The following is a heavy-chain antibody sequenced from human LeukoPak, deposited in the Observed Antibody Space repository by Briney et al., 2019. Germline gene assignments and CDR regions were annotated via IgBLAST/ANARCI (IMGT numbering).Heavy chain of an antibody. CDR3: AKFGGLIPAAIDRPKYMDV. Sequence: GGSLRLSCAASGFTFSSYAMNWVRRAPGKGLEWVSTISGSGDNTYYADSVKGRFTISRDNSKNTLYLQMNSLRAEDTAVYYCAKFGGLIPAAIDRPKYMDVWGKGTTVTVSS. CDR1: GFTFSSYA. D-gene: IGHD2-2*01. V-gene: IGHV3-23*01. CDR2: ISGSGDNT. J-gene: IGHJ6*03.